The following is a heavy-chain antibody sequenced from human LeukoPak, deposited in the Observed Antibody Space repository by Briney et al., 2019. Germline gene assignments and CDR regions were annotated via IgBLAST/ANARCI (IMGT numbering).Heavy chain of an antibody. V-gene: IGHV1-18*01. CDR3: ARVGPDIVVVPAATAHYYYYMDV. CDR2: ISAYNGNT. J-gene: IGHJ6*03. D-gene: IGHD2-2*01. Sequence: ASVKVSCKASGYTFTSYGISWVRQAPGQGLEWMGWISAYNGNTNYAQKLQGRVTMTTDTSTSTAYMELRSLRSDDTAVYYCARVGPDIVVVPAATAHYYYYMDVWGKGTTVTVSS. CDR1: GYTFTSYG.